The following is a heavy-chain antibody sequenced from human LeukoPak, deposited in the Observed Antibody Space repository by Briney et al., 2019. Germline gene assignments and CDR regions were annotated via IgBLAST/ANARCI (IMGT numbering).Heavy chain of an antibody. CDR1: GFTFSSYW. CDR2: ISGSGGST. V-gene: IGHV3-23*01. J-gene: IGHJ4*02. D-gene: IGHD6-19*01. CDR3: ARETQWLVRGHDY. Sequence: PGGSLRLSCAASGFTFSSYWMSWVRQAPGKGLEWVSAISGSGGSTYYADSVKGRFTISRDNSKNTLYLQMNSLGAEDTAVYYCARETQWLVRGHDYWGQGTLVTVSS.